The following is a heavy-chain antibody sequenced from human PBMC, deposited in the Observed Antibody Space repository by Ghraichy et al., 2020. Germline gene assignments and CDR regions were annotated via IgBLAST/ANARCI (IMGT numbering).Heavy chain of an antibody. Sequence: GGSLRLSCAASGFSFSTYAMSWVRQAPGKGLEWLSSVSSTGENTYHTDSVKGRFSISRDNSENTLYLHMNSLRAQDTAIYYCTKGFYSDTSGTPPPYYFDFWGQGTLVTVSS. J-gene: IGHJ4*02. CDR1: GFSFSTYA. D-gene: IGHD3-22*01. V-gene: IGHV3-23*01. CDR2: VSSTGENT. CDR3: TKGFYSDTSGTPPPYYFDF.